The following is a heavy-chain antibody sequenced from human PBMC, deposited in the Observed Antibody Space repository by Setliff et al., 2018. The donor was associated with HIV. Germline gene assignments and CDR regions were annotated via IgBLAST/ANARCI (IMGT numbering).Heavy chain of an antibody. Sequence: RASVKVSCKASGYSFTGYYVNWVRQAPGQGLEWMERINPKSGATNLAQKFQGRVTLTRDTSVTTVYMELTSLRSDDTAVYYCARKDGVGYCDSNSCYGIGPIDFWGQGSLVTVSS. CDR3: ARKDGVGYCDSNSCYGIGPIDF. CDR1: GYSFTGYY. J-gene: IGHJ4*02. D-gene: IGHD2-2*01. V-gene: IGHV1-2*06. CDR2: INPKSGAT.